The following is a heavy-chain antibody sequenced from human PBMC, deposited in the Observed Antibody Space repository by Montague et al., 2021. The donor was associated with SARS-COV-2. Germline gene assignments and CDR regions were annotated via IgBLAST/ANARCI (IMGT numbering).Heavy chain of an antibody. CDR2: IYYSGST. D-gene: IGHD3-3*01. V-gene: IGHV4-59*01. J-gene: IGHJ6*02. CDR3: ARDPWRITIFGVVTRYGMDV. Sequence: IYYSGSTNYNPSLKSRVTISVDTSKNQFSLKLSSVTAADTAVYYCARDPWRITIFGVVTRYGMDVWGQGTTVTVYS.